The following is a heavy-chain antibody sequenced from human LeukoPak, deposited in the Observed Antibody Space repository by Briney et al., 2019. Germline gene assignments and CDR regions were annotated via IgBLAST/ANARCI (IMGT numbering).Heavy chain of an antibody. V-gene: IGHV3-7*04. J-gene: IGHJ4*02. CDR3: ARGYDSSGDLFDY. D-gene: IGHD3-22*01. Sequence: GGSLRLSCAASGFNFSSYWMTWVRQAPGKGLEWVANIKQDGSEKYYVDSVKGRFSISRDNAKNSLYLQMNSLRAEDTAVYYCARGYDSSGDLFDYWGQGTLVTVSS. CDR1: GFNFSSYW. CDR2: IKQDGSEK.